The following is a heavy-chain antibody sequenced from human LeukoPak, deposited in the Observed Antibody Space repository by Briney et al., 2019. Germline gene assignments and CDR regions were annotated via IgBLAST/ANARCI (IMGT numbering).Heavy chain of an antibody. CDR3: ARLPSGYTSSFGVFDY. CDR2: IYYNGNT. D-gene: IGHD6-13*01. Sequence: SETLSLTCTVSGGSISSSSYYWGWIRQPPGKGLEWIGTIYYNGNTYYNPSLKSRVTISEDTSRNQFSLKLSSVTAADTAIYYCARLPSGYTSSFGVFDYWGQGTLVTASS. J-gene: IGHJ4*02. V-gene: IGHV4-39*01. CDR1: GGSISSSSYY.